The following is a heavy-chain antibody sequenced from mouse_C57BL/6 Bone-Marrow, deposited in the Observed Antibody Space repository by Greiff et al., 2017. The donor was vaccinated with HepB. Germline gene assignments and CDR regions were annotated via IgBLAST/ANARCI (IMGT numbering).Heavy chain of an antibody. J-gene: IGHJ1*03. CDR2: INYDGSST. V-gene: IGHV5-16*01. CDR3: ARGDFSFWYFDV. Sequence: EVKLVESEGGLVQPGSSMKLSCTASGFTFSDNYMAWVRQVPEKGLEWVANINYDGSSTYYLDSLKSRFIISRDNAKNILYLQMSSLKSEDTATYYCARGDFSFWYFDVWGTGTTVTVSS. CDR1: GFTFSDNY.